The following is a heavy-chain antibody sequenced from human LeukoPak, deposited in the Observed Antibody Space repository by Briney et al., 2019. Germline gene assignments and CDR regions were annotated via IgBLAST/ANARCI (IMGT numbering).Heavy chain of an antibody. Sequence: GGTLRLSRAASGFALNNAWMSWVRQTPGPGLEWVGRIKSKTDGGSTDYTVPVKGRFTLSRDDSKNTLNLQMSSLQIEDTAMYFCTTARCSGGSCYVFDHWVQGTLVTVSS. J-gene: IGHJ4*02. CDR2: IKSKTDGGST. CDR1: GFALNNAW. D-gene: IGHD2-15*01. CDR3: TTARCSGGSCYVFDH. V-gene: IGHV3-15*01.